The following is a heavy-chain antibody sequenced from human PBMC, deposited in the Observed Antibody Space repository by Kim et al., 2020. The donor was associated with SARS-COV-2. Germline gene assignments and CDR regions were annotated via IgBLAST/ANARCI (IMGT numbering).Heavy chain of an antibody. CDR3: AKAAPQIIAAAVAATLDN. CDR1: GFTFDDYA. Sequence: GGSLRLSCAASGFTFDDYAMHWVRQAPGKGLEWVSGISWNSGSIGYADSVKGRFTISRDNAKNSLYLQMNSLRAEDTALYYCAKAAPQIIAAAVAATLDNWGQGTLVTVSS. J-gene: IGHJ4*02. V-gene: IGHV3-9*01. D-gene: IGHD6-13*01. CDR2: ISWNSGSI.